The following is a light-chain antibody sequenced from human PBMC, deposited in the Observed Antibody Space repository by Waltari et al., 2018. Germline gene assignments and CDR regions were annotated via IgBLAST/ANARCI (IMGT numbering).Light chain of an antibody. CDR2: GAS. CDR1: QSVGSN. J-gene: IGKJ1*01. CDR3: QQYNKWPRT. V-gene: IGKV3-15*01. Sequence: EIVMTQSPVTLSVSPGERATLSCRASQSVGSNLAWYQQKPGQAPSLLIYGASTRANGIPGRFSGSVSGTEFTLTLSSLQSEDFAVYYCQQYNKWPRTFGQGTKVEIK.